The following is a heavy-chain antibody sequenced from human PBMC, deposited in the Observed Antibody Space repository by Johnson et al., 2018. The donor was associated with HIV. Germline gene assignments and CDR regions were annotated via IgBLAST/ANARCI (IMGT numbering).Heavy chain of an antibody. Sequence: VQLVESGGGVVQPGRSLRLSCAASGFTFSSYAMHWVRQAPGKGLEWVAVISYDGSNKYYADSVKGRFTISRDNSKNTLYLQMNSLRAEDTAVYYCARDVAYYYGSGSRDAFDIWGQGTMVTVSS. CDR1: GFTFSSYA. V-gene: IGHV3-30-3*01. J-gene: IGHJ3*02. CDR3: ARDVAYYYGSGSRDAFDI. CDR2: ISYDGSNK. D-gene: IGHD3-10*01.